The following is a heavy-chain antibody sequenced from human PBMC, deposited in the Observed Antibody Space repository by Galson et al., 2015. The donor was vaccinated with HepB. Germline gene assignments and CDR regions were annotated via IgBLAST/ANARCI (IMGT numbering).Heavy chain of an antibody. J-gene: IGHJ6*02. V-gene: IGHV3-15*01. CDR2: IKSKTDGGTT. CDR1: GFTFSNAW. D-gene: IGHD3-22*01. Sequence: SLRLSCAASGFTFSNAWMSWVRQAPGKGLEWVGRIKSKTDGGTTDYAAPVKGRFTISRDDSKDTLYLQMNSLKTEDTAVYYCTTEPRSSGYYYYYGMDVWGQGTTVTVSS. CDR3: TTEPRSSGYYYYYGMDV.